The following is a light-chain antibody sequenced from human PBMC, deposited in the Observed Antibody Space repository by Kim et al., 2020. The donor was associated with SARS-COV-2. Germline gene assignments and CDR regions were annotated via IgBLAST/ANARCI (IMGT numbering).Light chain of an antibody. V-gene: IGLV6-57*01. CDR1: SGSIGSNY. CDR2: EDN. J-gene: IGLJ3*02. Sequence: LTQPHSVSESPGKTVTISCTRSSGSIGSNYVVWYQQYPGSSPTTVIYEDNQRAPGVPHRFSGSIDSSFNSASLTISGLQPEDEADYYCQSYDDKNLWLFGGGTKLTVL. CDR3: QSYDDKNLWL.